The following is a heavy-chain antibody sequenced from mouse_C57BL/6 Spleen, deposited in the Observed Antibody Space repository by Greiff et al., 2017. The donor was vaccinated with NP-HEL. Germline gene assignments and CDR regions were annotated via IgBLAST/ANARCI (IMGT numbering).Heavy chain of an antibody. CDR1: GYSITSGYY. J-gene: IGHJ2*01. CDR2: ISYDGSN. Sequence: EVQLVESGPGLVKPSQSLSLTCSVTGYSITSGYYWNWIRQFPGNKLEWMGYISYDGSNNYNPSLKNRISITRDTSKNQFFLKLNSVTTEDTATYYCAGDRDYFDYWGQGTTLTVSS. CDR3: AGDRDYFDY. D-gene: IGHD3-1*01. V-gene: IGHV3-6*01.